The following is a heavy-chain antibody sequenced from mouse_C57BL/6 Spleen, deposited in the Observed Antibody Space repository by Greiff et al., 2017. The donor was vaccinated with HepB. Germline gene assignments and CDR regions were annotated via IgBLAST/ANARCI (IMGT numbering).Heavy chain of an antibody. J-gene: IGHJ4*01. CDR1: GYTFTSYT. Sequence: QVQLQQSGAELARPGASVKMSCKASGYTFTSYTMHWVKQRPGQGLEWIGYINPSSGYTKYNQKFKDKATLTADKSSSTAYMQLSSLTSEDSAVYYCATPLYYSNYDAMDYWGQGTSVTVSS. D-gene: IGHD2-5*01. CDR3: ATPLYYSNYDAMDY. V-gene: IGHV1-4*01. CDR2: INPSSGYT.